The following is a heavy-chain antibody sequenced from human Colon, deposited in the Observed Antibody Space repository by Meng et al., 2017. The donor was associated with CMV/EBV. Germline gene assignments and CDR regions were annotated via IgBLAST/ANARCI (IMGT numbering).Heavy chain of an antibody. CDR3: ARTSGNYPRRYFDS. Sequence: SQTPSLTGAVSGDSISSTTYYWVWVRQPPGKGLEWIGSVYYRGSTYPNPSLKSRLTMSVDTSKNQFSLRLTSVTAADTAVYYCARTSGNYPRRYFDSWGQGTLVTVSS. J-gene: IGHJ4*02. D-gene: IGHD1-26*01. CDR2: VYYRGST. CDR1: GDSISSTTYY. V-gene: IGHV4-39*07.